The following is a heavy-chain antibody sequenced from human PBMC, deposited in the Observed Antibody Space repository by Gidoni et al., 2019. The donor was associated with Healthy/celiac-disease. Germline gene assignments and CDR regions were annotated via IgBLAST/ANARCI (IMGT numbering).Heavy chain of an antibody. CDR3: ARRGIAAAASYYFDY. D-gene: IGHD6-13*01. V-gene: IGHV5-51*01. J-gene: IGHJ4*02. CDR2: IYPGDSDT. Sequence: DVQLVQSGAEVKKPGESLKISCKGSGSSFTSYWIGWVRQMPGKGLEWMGIIYPGDSDTRYSPSVQGQVNISADKSSSTAYLQWSSLKASDTAMYYCARRGIAAAASYYFDYWGQGTLVTVSS. CDR1: GSSFTSYW.